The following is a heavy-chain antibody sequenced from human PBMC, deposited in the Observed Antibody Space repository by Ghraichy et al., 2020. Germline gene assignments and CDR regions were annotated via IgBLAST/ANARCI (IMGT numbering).Heavy chain of an antibody. J-gene: IGHJ4*02. V-gene: IGHV4-39*02. CDR2: FYYRGNT. Sequence: SETLSLTCTVSGGSISSSSYYWGWIRQPPGKGLEWIGSFYYRGNTYYSPSLKSRVTISVETSKNQFSLRMSSVTAADTAVYYCAKDYYDSSGEAYFDYWGQGTLVTVSS. CDR3: AKDYYDSSGEAYFDY. D-gene: IGHD3-22*01. CDR1: GGSISSSSYY.